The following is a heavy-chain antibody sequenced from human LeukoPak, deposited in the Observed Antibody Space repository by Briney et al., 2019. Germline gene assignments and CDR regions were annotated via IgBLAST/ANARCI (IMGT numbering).Heavy chain of an antibody. CDR2: IYYRGST. V-gene: IGHV4-31*03. D-gene: IGHD2-2*01. CDR3: ARACSSTSCSPYYYYGMDV. J-gene: IGHJ6*02. CDR1: GGSISSGGYY. Sequence: KTSQTLSLTCTVSGGSISSGGYYWSWIRQHPGKGLEWIGYIYYRGSTYYNPSLKSRVTISVDTSKNQFSLKLSSVTAADTAVYYCARACSSTSCSPYYYYGMDVWGQGTTVTVSS.